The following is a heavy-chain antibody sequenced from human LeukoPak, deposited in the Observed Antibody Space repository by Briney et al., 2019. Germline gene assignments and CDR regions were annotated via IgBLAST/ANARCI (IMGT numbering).Heavy chain of an antibody. CDR1: GFTFSSYS. D-gene: IGHD3-10*01. CDR2: ISSSSII. Sequence: PGGSLRLSCAASGFTFSSYSMKWVRQAPGKGLEWVSYISSSSIIYYADSVKGRFTISRDNSKNTLYLQMNSLRAEDTAVYYCARDKYYYATGGAFDIWGQGTMVTVSS. CDR3: ARDKYYYATGGAFDI. V-gene: IGHV3-48*01. J-gene: IGHJ3*02.